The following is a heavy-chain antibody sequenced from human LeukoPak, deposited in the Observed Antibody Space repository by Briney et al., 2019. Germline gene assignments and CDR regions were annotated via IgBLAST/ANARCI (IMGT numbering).Heavy chain of an antibody. J-gene: IGHJ4*02. CDR1: GYTFTSYG. V-gene: IGHV1-18*01. CDR3: ARGPYYYDSSGYYLDH. CDR2: ISAYNGDT. Sequence: ASVKVSCKASGYTFTSYGISWVRQAPGQGLEWMGWISAYNGDTKYAQNVQGRVTMTTDTSTSTAYMELRSLRSDDTAVYYCARGPYYYDSSGYYLDHWGQGTLVTVSS. D-gene: IGHD3-22*01.